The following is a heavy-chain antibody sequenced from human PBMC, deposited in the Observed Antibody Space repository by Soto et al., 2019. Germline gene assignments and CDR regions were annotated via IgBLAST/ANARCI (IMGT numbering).Heavy chain of an antibody. V-gene: IGHV3-11*01. J-gene: IGHJ4*02. CDR3: GRGWDCSSTGCYFRSMAY. CDR1: GFTFSDYS. Sequence: GGSLRLSCAASGFTFSDYSMTWIRQAPGKGLEWLSYISSSGRTTYYADSVKGRVTISRDNAKNSLYLQMNSLRAGDTAVYYCGRGWDCSSTGCYFRSMAYWGQGTLVTVSS. D-gene: IGHD2-2*01. CDR2: ISSSGRTT.